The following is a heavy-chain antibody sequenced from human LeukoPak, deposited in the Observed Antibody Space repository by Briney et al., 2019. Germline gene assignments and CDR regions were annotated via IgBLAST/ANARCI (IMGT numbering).Heavy chain of an antibody. J-gene: IGHJ4*02. CDR1: GFTFSSYA. Sequence: GGSLRLTCAASGFTFSSYAMSWVRQAPGKGLKWVSTINDNGAGTYYADSVKGRFTISRDNSKNTLYLQMNRLRAEDTAVYFCAKQAGWGGYFYFLPFDFWGQGTLVTVSS. CDR3: AKQAGWGGYFYFLPFDF. CDR2: INDNGAGT. D-gene: IGHD2-21*01. V-gene: IGHV3-23*01.